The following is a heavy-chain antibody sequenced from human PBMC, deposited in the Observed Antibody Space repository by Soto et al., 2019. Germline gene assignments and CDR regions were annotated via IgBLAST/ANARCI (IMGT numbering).Heavy chain of an antibody. D-gene: IGHD3-3*01. V-gene: IGHV4-59*08. CDR3: ARASNDFWSGSHFYSYYMDV. J-gene: IGHJ6*03. CDR2: IYYSGST. CDR1: GGSISSYY. Sequence: SETLSITCTVSGGSISSYYWSWIRQPPGKGLEWIGYIYYSGSTNYNPSLKGRVTISVDTSKNQFSLKLSSVTAADTAVYYCARASNDFWSGSHFYSYYMDVWGKGTTVTVSS.